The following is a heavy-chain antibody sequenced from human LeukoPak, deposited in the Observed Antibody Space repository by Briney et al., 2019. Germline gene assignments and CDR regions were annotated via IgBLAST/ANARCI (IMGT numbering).Heavy chain of an antibody. CDR3: AKESGPKHFDY. CDR2: VSYDGNNK. V-gene: IGHV3-30-3*01. CDR1: GFSFSSFA. J-gene: IGHJ4*02. D-gene: IGHD5-12*01. Sequence: GGSLRLSCAASGFSFSSFAMHWVRQAPGKELEWVAVVSYDGNNKYYADSVKGRFTISRDNSNNTLYLQMNSLRVEDTAVYYCAKESGPKHFDYWGQGTLVTVSS.